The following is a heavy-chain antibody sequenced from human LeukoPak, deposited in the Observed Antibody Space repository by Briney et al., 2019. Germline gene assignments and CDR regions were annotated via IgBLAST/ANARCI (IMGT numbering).Heavy chain of an antibody. CDR2: ISWDGGST. D-gene: IGHD3-22*01. Sequence: GGSLRLSCAASGFTFDDYTMHWVRQAPGKGLEWVSLISWDGGSTYYADSVKGRFTISRDNSKNSLYLQMNSLRAEDTAVYYCARLYGITMIVSDAFDIWGQGTMVTVSS. J-gene: IGHJ3*02. CDR1: GFTFDDYT. CDR3: ARLYGITMIVSDAFDI. V-gene: IGHV3-43*01.